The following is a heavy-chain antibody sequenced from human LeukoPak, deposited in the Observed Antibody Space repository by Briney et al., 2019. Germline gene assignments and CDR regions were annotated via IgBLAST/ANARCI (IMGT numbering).Heavy chain of an antibody. Sequence: GGSLRLSCAASGFTFDDYTMHWVRHAPGKGLEWVSLISWDGGSTYYADSVKGRFTISRDNSKNSLYLQMNSLRTEDTALYYCAKDRRYYDSSGYLDYWGQGTLVTVSS. D-gene: IGHD3-22*01. J-gene: IGHJ4*02. CDR2: ISWDGGST. CDR3: AKDRRYYDSSGYLDY. V-gene: IGHV3-43*01. CDR1: GFTFDDYT.